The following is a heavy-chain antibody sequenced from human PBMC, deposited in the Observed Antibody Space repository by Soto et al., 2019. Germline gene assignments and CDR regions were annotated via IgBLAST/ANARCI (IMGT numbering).Heavy chain of an antibody. Sequence: ASVKVSCKASGYTFTSYGISWVRQAPGQGLEWMGWISAYNGNTNYAQKLQGRVTMTTDTSTSTAYMELRSLRSDDTAVYYCAIDRWTTMIVVVTPNLFDPWGQGTLVTVSS. CDR3: AIDRWTTMIVVVTPNLFDP. J-gene: IGHJ5*02. V-gene: IGHV1-18*01. CDR2: ISAYNGNT. D-gene: IGHD3-22*01. CDR1: GYTFTSYG.